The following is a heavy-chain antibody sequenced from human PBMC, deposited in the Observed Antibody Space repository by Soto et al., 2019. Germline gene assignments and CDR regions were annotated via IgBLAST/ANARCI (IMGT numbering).Heavy chain of an antibody. CDR2: ISWDGGST. CDR1: GFTFDDYT. J-gene: IGHJ6*03. D-gene: IGHD2-2*02. CDR3: AKERREYYTNYYYYYYMDV. V-gene: IGHV3-43*01. Sequence: EVQLVESGGVVVQPGGSLRLSCAASGFTFDDYTMHWVRQAPGKGLEWVSLISWDGGSTYYADSVKGRFTISRDNSKNSLYLQMNSLRTEDTALYYCAKERREYYTNYYYYYYMDVWGKGTTVTVSS.